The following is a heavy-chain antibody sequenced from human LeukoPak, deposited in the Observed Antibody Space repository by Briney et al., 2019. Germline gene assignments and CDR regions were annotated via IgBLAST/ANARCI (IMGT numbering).Heavy chain of an antibody. J-gene: IGHJ3*02. Sequence: SETLSLTCTVSGGSISSSPYYWGWIRQPPEKGLEWIGSTYYSGSTYYNPSLKSRVTISVDTSKNQFSLKLSSVTAADTAVYYCARQYCSTASCDAFDIWGQGTMVTVSS. D-gene: IGHD2-2*01. CDR1: GGSISSSPYY. V-gene: IGHV4-39*01. CDR3: ARQYCSTASCDAFDI. CDR2: TYYSGST.